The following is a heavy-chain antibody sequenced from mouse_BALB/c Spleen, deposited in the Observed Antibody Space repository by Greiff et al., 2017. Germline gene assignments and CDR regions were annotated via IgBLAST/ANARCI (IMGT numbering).Heavy chain of an antibody. V-gene: IGHV1S41*01. CDR3: DLLRIRYYYAMDY. CDR1: GYTFTSYW. CDR2: IAPGSGST. D-gene: IGHD1-2*01. Sequence: DLVKPGASVKLSCKASGYTFTSYWINWIKQRPGQGLEWIGRIAPGSGSTYYNEMFKGKATLTVDTSSSTAYIQLSSLSSEDAAVYCCDLLRIRYYYAMDYWGQGTSVTVSS. J-gene: IGHJ4*01.